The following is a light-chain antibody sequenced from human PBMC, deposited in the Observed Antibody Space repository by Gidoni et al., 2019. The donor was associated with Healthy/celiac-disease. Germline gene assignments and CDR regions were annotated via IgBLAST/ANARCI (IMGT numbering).Light chain of an antibody. Sequence: DIVLTQSPGTLSLSPGERATLSCRASQSVSSSYLAWYQQKPGQAPRLLIYGASSRATGIPDRFSGSGSGTDFTLTISRLEPEAFAVYYCQQYGSSLTWTFGQGTKVEI. CDR3: QQYGSSLTWT. CDR2: GAS. V-gene: IGKV3-20*01. CDR1: QSVSSSY. J-gene: IGKJ1*01.